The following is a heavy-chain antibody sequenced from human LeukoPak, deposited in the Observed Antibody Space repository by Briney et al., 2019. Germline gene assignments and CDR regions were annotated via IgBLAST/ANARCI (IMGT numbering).Heavy chain of an antibody. CDR1: GVSISSSNSY. D-gene: IGHD6-13*01. Sequence: SETLSLTCTVSGVSISSSNSYWGWIRQPPGKGLEWIGSIYYSGNTYYNASLKSQVSISIDTSKNQFSLKLSSVTAADTAVYYCARVSYSSSWYGYYYMDVWGKGTTVTVSS. CDR3: ARVSYSSSWYGYYYMDV. CDR2: IYYSGNT. J-gene: IGHJ6*03. V-gene: IGHV4-39*07.